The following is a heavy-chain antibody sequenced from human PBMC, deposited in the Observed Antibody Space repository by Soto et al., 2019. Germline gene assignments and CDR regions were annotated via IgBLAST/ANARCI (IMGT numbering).Heavy chain of an antibody. D-gene: IGHD3-3*01. CDR1: GFTFSNSW. J-gene: IGHJ4*02. Sequence: GGSLRLSCAASGFTFSNSWMHWVRQVSGKGLEWVSRINADGTSTSYADSVKGRFTISRDNAKNTLYLHVNSLRAEDTAIYYCARWSYLDYWGQGTRVTVSS. V-gene: IGHV3-74*01. CDR2: INADGTST. CDR3: ARWSYLDY.